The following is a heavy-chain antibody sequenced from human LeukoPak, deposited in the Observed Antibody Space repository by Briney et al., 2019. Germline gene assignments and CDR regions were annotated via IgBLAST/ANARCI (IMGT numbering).Heavy chain of an antibody. CDR2: ISYDGSNK. J-gene: IGHJ4*02. Sequence: GGSLRLSCAASGFTFSSYAMHWVRQAPGKGLEWVAVISYDGSNKYYADSVKGRFTISRDNSKNTLYLQMNSLRAEDTAVYYCARGAVGLFCSSPSCSRGHLAYWGQGTLVTVPS. CDR1: GFTFSSYA. V-gene: IGHV3-30-3*01. CDR3: ARGAVGLFCSSPSCSRGHLAY. D-gene: IGHD2-2*01.